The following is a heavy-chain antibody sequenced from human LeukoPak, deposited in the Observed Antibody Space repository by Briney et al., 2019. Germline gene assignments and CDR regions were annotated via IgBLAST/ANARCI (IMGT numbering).Heavy chain of an antibody. D-gene: IGHD6-19*01. V-gene: IGHV3-11*06. CDR2: ISSSSSYT. CDR1: GFTFSDYY. Sequence: GGSLRLSCAASGFTFSDYYMSWIRQAPGKGLEWVSYISSSSSYTNYAVSVKGRFTISRDNAKNSLYLQMDRLRAEDTAVYYCARDRSVDGTVWGQGTLVTVSS. CDR3: ARDRSVDGTV. J-gene: IGHJ4*02.